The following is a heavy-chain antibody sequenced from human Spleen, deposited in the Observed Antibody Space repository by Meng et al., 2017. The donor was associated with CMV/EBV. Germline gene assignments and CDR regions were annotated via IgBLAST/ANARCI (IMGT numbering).Heavy chain of an antibody. V-gene: IGHV3-30-3*01. D-gene: IGHD3-9*01. CDR1: GFIFSSYS. Sequence: GESLKISCAASGFIFSSYSMHWVRQAPGKGLEWVAVISHDVSSKFYADSVKGRFTISRDTSKNTLFLQLNSLRAEDTAVYFCAKQRGQYFDWLFDGMDVWGQGTTVTVSS. CDR2: ISHDVSSK. J-gene: IGHJ6*02. CDR3: AKQRGQYFDWLFDGMDV.